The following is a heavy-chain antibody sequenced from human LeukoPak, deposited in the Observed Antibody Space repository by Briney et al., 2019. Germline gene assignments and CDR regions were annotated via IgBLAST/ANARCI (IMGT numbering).Heavy chain of an antibody. CDR1: GFTFDDYG. CDR2: INWNGGST. J-gene: IGHJ4*02. CDR3: ARDPYGSGSVYYFDY. Sequence: GGSLRLSSAASGFTFDDYGMSWVRQAPGKGLEWVSGINWNGGSTGYADSVKGRFTISRDNAKNSLYLQMNSLRAEDTALYYCARDPYGSGSVYYFDYWGQGTLVTVSS. V-gene: IGHV3-20*03. D-gene: IGHD3-10*01.